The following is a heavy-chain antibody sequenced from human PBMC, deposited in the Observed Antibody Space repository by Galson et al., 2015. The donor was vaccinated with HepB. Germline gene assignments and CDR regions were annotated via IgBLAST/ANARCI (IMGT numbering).Heavy chain of an antibody. CDR2: ISTYNGNT. D-gene: IGHD6-19*01. CDR3: ARVFSGWYEAFDI. J-gene: IGHJ3*02. V-gene: IGHV1-18*01. CDR1: GYSFSTNG. Sequence: SVKVSCKASGYSFSTNGITWVRQAPGQGLEWMGWISTYNGNTNYAQKFQDRVTMTTDTSTSTAYMELRSLRSDDTAVYYCARVFSGWYEAFDIRGQGTMVTVSS.